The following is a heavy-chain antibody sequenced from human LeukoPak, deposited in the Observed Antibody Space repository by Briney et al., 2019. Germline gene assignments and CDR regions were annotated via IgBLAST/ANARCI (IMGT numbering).Heavy chain of an antibody. CDR2: IYYSGST. J-gene: IGHJ4*02. CDR1: GGSISSYY. CDR3: ARADFRGYSSFDY. D-gene: IGHD5-18*01. V-gene: IGHV4-59*01. Sequence: SETLSLTCTVSGGSISSYYWSWIRQPPGKRLEWIGYIYYSGSTNYNPSLKSRVTISVDTSKNQFSLKLSSVTAADTAVYYCARADFRGYSSFDYWGQGTLVTVSS.